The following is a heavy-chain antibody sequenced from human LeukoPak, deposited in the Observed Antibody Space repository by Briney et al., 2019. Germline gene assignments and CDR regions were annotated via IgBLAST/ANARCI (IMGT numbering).Heavy chain of an antibody. Sequence: ASVKVSCKASGYTFTSYAMHWVRQAPGQRLEWMGWINAGNGNTKYSQKFQGRVTITADESTSTAYMELSSLRSEDTAVYYCARGDGYRALVVDWGQGTLVTVSS. CDR1: GYTFTSYA. V-gene: IGHV1-3*01. J-gene: IGHJ4*02. CDR3: ARGDGYRALVVD. CDR2: INAGNGNT. D-gene: IGHD5-24*01.